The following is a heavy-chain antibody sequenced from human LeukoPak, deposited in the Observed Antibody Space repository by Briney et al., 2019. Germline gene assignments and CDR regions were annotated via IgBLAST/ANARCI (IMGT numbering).Heavy chain of an antibody. CDR3: ARDFDY. CDR2: IYYSGST. J-gene: IGHJ4*02. Sequence: SETLSLTCTVSGGSISSYYWSWIRQPPGKGLEWIGYIYYSGSTNYNPSLKSRVTISVDTSKNQFSLKLSSVTAADTAVYYCARDFDYWGQGTLVTVSS. V-gene: IGHV4-59*01. CDR1: GGSISSYY.